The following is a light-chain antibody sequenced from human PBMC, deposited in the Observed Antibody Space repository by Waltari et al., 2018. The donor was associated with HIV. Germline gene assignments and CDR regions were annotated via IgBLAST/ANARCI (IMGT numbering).Light chain of an antibody. Sequence: DIVMTQSPDSLGVSLGERATINCQSSQSVLFSSNNKNYLSWYQQKPGQPPKLLIYWASTRESGVPDRFSGSGSGTDFTLTISSLQAEDVAVYYCQQYYNIPPTFGQGTRLEIK. J-gene: IGKJ5*01. V-gene: IGKV4-1*01. CDR2: WAS. CDR3: QQYYNIPPT. CDR1: QSVLFSSNNKNY.